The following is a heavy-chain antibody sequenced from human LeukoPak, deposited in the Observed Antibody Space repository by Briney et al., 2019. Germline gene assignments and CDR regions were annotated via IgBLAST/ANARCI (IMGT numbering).Heavy chain of an antibody. CDR3: ARFGVTMVRGEGDY. V-gene: IGHV4-59*01. Sequence: SETLSLTCTVSGGSISSYYWSWIRQPPGKGLEWIGYIYYSGSINYNPSLKSRVTISVDTSKNQFSLKLSSVTAADTAVYYCARFGVTMVRGEGDYWGQGTLVTVSS. D-gene: IGHD3-10*01. CDR2: IYYSGSI. CDR1: GGSISSYY. J-gene: IGHJ4*02.